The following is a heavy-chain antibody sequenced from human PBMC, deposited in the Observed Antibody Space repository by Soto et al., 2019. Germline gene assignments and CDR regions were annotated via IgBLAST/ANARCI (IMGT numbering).Heavy chain of an antibody. Sequence: EVQLVESGGGLVKPGGSLRLSCAASGFTFSNAWMSWVRQAPGKGLEWVGRIKSKTDGGTTDYAAPVKGRFTISRDDSKNTLYLQMNSLKTEDRAVYYCTRLHIVVVTASNWFDPWGQGTLVTVSS. V-gene: IGHV3-15*01. D-gene: IGHD2-21*02. CDR3: TRLHIVVVTASNWFDP. J-gene: IGHJ5*02. CDR1: GFTFSNAW. CDR2: IKSKTDGGTT.